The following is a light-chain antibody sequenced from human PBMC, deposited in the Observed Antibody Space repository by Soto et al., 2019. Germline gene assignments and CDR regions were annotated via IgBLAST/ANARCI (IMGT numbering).Light chain of an antibody. V-gene: IGKV1-5*03. CDR3: QQYQTFWT. Sequence: DIQMTQYHSHQSATAGDRVTITCRASQSVSFWLAWYQQKPGKAPKLLIYKASTLESGVPSRFSGGGFGTEFTLTISSLQPDDYATYYCQQYQTFWTCGQGTKVDI. J-gene: IGKJ1*01. CDR1: QSVSFW. CDR2: KAS.